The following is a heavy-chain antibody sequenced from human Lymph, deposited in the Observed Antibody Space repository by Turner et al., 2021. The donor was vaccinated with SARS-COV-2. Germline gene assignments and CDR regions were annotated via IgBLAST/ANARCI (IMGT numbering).Heavy chain of an antibody. V-gene: IGHV1-69*10. J-gene: IGHJ4*02. Sequence: QVQLVQSGAEVKKPGSSVKVSCKASGGTFSSHAISWVRQAPGQGLEWMGGIIPILGKSNSEQKFQGRVTITADKSKGTAYMEQSNRGSEETAVYCGAGGGGGRYFYFDYWGQGTLVTVSS. CDR2: IIPILGKS. D-gene: IGHD1-26*01. CDR1: GGTFSSHA. CDR3: AGGGGGRYFYFDY.